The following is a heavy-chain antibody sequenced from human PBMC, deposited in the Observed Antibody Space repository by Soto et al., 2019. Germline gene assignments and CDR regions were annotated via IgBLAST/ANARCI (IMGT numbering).Heavy chain of an antibody. CDR2: IYPGDSDT. J-gene: IGHJ4*02. D-gene: IGHD5-12*01. V-gene: IGHV5-51*01. Sequence: PGESLKISCKGSGYTFTDYWIGWVRQMPGKGLEWMGIIYPGDSDTRYSPSFQGQVTISADKSISTAYLQWSSLKASDTAMYYCVRGALHIVATPYIDTWGPGDPLTISS. CDR1: GYTFTDYW. CDR3: VRGALHIVATPYIDT.